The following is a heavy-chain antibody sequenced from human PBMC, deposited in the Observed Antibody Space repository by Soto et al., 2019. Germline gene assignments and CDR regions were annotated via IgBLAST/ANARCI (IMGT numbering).Heavy chain of an antibody. CDR3: AKSRVPTAARDYYLES. CDR2: IPWRGPFV. J-gene: IGHJ4*02. Sequence: PGGSLRLSCAASGFTFSSFGMFWARQAPGKGLEWVALIPWRGPFVYYADSVKGRFTISRDNSKNTLYLQMDSLGVEDTAVYYCAKSRVPTAARDYYLESWGQGTLVTVSS. D-gene: IGHD1-1*01. CDR1: GFTFSSFG. V-gene: IGHV3-30*02.